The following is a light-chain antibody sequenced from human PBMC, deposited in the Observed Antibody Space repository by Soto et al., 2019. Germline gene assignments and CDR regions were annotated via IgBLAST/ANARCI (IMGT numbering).Light chain of an antibody. V-gene: IGKV3-15*01. Sequence: EIVMPQSPATLSVSPGERATLSRRASQSVSSNLAWYQQKPGQAPRLLIYGASTRATGIPARFSGSGSGTEFTLTISSLQSEDLAVYYCQQYNNWPPLTFGGGTKVDIK. CDR2: GAS. CDR3: QQYNNWPPLT. J-gene: IGKJ4*01. CDR1: QSVSSN.